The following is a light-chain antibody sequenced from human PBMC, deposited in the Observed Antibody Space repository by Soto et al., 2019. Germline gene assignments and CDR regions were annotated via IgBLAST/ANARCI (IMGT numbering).Light chain of an antibody. CDR2: GAF. CDR3: LLSGDSPPAYT. J-gene: IGKJ2*01. V-gene: IGKV3-20*01. CDR1: QSVSSRN. Sequence: EIVLTQAPGTLSLFPGERATLSCRASQSVSSRNLAWYRRKPGQAPSLLIYGAFNRATGIPDRFSGSGSATDFTLTISRLEPADFALYYCLLSGDSPPAYTFGQGTKLDIK.